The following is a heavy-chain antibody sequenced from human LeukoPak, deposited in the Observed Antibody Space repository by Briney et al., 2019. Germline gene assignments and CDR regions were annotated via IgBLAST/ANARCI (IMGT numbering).Heavy chain of an antibody. Sequence: SETLSLTCTVSGGSISSSSYYWGWIRQPPGKGLEWIGYIYYSGSTNYNPSLKSRVTISVDTSKNQFSLKLSSVTAADTAVYYCAREWFGESPADWGQGTLVTVSS. V-gene: IGHV4-61*01. CDR3: AREWFGESPAD. D-gene: IGHD3-10*01. J-gene: IGHJ4*02. CDR1: GGSISSSSYY. CDR2: IYYSGST.